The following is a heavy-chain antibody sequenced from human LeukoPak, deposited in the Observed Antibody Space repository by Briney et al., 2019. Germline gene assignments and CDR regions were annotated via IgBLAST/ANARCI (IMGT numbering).Heavy chain of an antibody. CDR3: ARGGLEPVDY. V-gene: IGHV3-74*01. Sequence: GGSLRLSCAVSGFTFSNYWMHWVRQAPGMGLVGVSRINTDGRTTSYADSVKGRFTISRDNAKNILYLEVNSLRTDDTAVYYCARGGLEPVDYWGQGTLVTVSS. CDR2: INTDGRTT. D-gene: IGHD5-24*01. J-gene: IGHJ4*02. CDR1: GFTFSNYW.